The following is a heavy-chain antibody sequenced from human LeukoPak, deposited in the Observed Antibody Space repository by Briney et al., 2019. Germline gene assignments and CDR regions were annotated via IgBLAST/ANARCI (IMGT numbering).Heavy chain of an antibody. Sequence: SETLSLTCAVYGGSFSGYYWSWIRQPPGKGLEWIGEINHSGNTNYNPSLKSRVTILVDTSKNQFSLKLSSVTAADTAVYYCARDQGYYGSGFWGQGTLVTVSS. V-gene: IGHV4-34*01. D-gene: IGHD3-10*01. J-gene: IGHJ4*02. CDR2: INHSGNT. CDR1: GGSFSGYY. CDR3: ARDQGYYGSGF.